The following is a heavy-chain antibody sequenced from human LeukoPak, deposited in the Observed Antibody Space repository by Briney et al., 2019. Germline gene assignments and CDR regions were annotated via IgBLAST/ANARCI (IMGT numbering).Heavy chain of an antibody. CDR2: IYYSGST. CDR1: GGSISSGDYY. D-gene: IGHD1-26*01. J-gene: IGHJ4*02. CDR3: ARGHKAWESDSYYFDY. Sequence: PSETLSLACTVSGGSISSGDYYWSWIRQPPGKGLEWIGYIYYSGSTYYNPTLKSRVTISVDTSKNQFSLKLSSVTAADKAVYYCARGHKAWESDSYYFDYWGQGTLVTASS. V-gene: IGHV4-30-4*01.